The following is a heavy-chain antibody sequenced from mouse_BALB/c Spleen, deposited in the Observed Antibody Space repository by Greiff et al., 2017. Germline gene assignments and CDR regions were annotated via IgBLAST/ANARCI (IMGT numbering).Heavy chain of an antibody. V-gene: IGHV1-54*01. CDR1: GYAFTNYL. D-gene: IGHD1-1*01. Sequence: QVQLQQSGAELVRPGTSVKVSCKASGYAFTNYLIEWVKQRPGQGLEWIGVINPGSGGTNYNEKFKGKATLTADKSSSTAYMQLSSLTSDDSAVYVCASTSSYNYAMDYWGQGTTVTVSS. J-gene: IGHJ4*01. CDR3: ASTSSYNYAMDY. CDR2: INPGSGGT.